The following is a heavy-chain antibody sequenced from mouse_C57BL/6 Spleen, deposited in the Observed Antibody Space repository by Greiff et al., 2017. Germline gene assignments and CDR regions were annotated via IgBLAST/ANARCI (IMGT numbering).Heavy chain of an antibody. CDR2: IYPGDGDT. J-gene: IGHJ4*01. CDR3: APSGTGAMDY. CDR1: GYAFSSSW. Sequence: VQLVESGPELVKPGASVKISCKASGYAFSSSWMNWVKQRPGKGLEWIGRIYPGDGDTNYNGKFKGKATLTADKSSSTAYMQLSSLTSEDSAVYFCAPSGTGAMDYWGQGTSVTVSS. V-gene: IGHV1-82*01. D-gene: IGHD4-1*01.